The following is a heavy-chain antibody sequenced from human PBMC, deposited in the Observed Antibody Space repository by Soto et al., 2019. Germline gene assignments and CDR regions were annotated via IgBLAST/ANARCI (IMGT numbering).Heavy chain of an antibody. Sequence: GGSLRLSCAASGFTFSDFAVSWVRQAPGKGLEWVAVIWYNGSNKYYADSVKGRFTISRDNSKNTLYLQMNSLRAEDTAVYYCARDGDIVVVPAASDYGMDVWGQGTTVTVS. CDR2: IWYNGSNK. V-gene: IGHV3-33*08. J-gene: IGHJ6*02. CDR3: ARDGDIVVVPAASDYGMDV. D-gene: IGHD2-2*01. CDR1: GFTFSDFA.